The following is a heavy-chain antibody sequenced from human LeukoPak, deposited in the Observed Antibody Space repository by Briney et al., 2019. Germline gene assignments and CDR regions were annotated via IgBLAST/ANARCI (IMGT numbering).Heavy chain of an antibody. J-gene: IGHJ3*02. Sequence: GASVKVSCMASGYTFTIYGVSWVRQAPGQGLEWVGWIGTYNGDTNYAQNLQGRVTMTTDTSTRTAYMELRSLRSDDTAVYYCARDRGYNPDTFDIWGQGTMVTVSS. CDR2: IGTYNGDT. CDR3: ARDRGYNPDTFDI. D-gene: IGHD5-24*01. V-gene: IGHV1-18*01. CDR1: GYTFTIYG.